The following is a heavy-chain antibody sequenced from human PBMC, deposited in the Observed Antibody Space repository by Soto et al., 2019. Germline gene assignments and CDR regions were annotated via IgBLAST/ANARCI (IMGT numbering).Heavy chain of an antibody. V-gene: IGHV4-34*01. CDR1: GGSFSGYY. D-gene: IGHD2-2*01. CDR2: INHSGST. Sequence: QVQLQQWGAGLLKPSETLSLTCAVYGGSFSGYYWSWIRQPPGKGLEWIGDINHSGSTNYNPSLKSRVTISVDTSKNQFSLKLSSVTAADTAVYYCAREGVDCSSTSCSRNVYWGQGTLVTVSS. J-gene: IGHJ4*02. CDR3: AREGVDCSSTSCSRNVY.